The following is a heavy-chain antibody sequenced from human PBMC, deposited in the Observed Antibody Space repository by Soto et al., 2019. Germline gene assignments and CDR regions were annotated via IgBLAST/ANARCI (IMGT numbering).Heavy chain of an antibody. V-gene: IGHV3-30*18. CDR2: ISYDGSNE. CDR1: GFPFSSYA. Sequence: GVSLRLSCEASGFPFSSYAMFWVRQAPGKGLEWVAVISYDGSNEYYADSVKGRFTISRDNSKNTLYLQMNSLRPEDTAVYFCAKDPLGGWLQFSFDYWGQGALVTVSS. CDR3: AKDPLGGWLQFSFDY. J-gene: IGHJ4*02. D-gene: IGHD5-12*01.